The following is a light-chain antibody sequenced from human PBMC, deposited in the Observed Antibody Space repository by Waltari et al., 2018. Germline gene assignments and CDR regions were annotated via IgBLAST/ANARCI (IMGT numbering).Light chain of an antibody. Sequence: LVLTQSHSASASLGASVKLTCTLSSGYSSTVIAWLQQQPGKGPRYLMKVNSDGSHRKGDDIPDRFSASKSGTECQLTISSLQSEDEADYFCQTGGHGTWVFGGGTKLTVL. CDR1: SGYSSTV. J-gene: IGLJ3*02. V-gene: IGLV4-69*01. CDR3: QTGGHGTWV. CDR2: VNSDGSH.